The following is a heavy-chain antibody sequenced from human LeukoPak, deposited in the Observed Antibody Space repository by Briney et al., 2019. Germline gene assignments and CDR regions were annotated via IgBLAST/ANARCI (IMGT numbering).Heavy chain of an antibody. CDR2: INPNSGGT. V-gene: IGHV1-2*02. Sequence: ASVKVSCKASGYTFTGYYMHWVRQAPGQGLEWMGWINPNSGGTNYAQKFQGRVTMTRDTSISTAYMELSRPRSDDTAVYYCALGGLLWFGDQRDWFDPWGQGTLVTVSS. J-gene: IGHJ5*02. D-gene: IGHD3-10*01. CDR3: ALGGLLWFGDQRDWFDP. CDR1: GYTFTGYY.